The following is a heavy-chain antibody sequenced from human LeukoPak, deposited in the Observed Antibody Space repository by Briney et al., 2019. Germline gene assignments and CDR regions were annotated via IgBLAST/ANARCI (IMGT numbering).Heavy chain of an antibody. V-gene: IGHV3-48*01. Sequence: GGSLRLSCAASGFTFSSYSINWGRQAPWQGLELVSYISVSTGTRYYSDSVKGRFTISRDNAKNTLYLQMNSLRAEDTAVYYCARAPYTSGWYRGDNDYWGQGTLVTVSS. CDR3: ARAPYTSGWYRGDNDY. CDR1: GFTFSSYS. J-gene: IGHJ4*02. D-gene: IGHD6-19*01. CDR2: ISVSTGTR.